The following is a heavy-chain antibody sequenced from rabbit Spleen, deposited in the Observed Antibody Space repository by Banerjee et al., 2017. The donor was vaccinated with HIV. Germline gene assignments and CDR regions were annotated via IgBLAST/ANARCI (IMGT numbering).Heavy chain of an antibody. CDR2: IDPIFANT. CDR1: GFDFSNYG. Sequence: QEQLVESGGGLVQPGGSLKLSCKASGFDFSNYGVSWVRQAPGKGLEWIGYIDPIFANTYYASWVNGRFTISSHNAQNTLYLQLNSLTAADTATYFCVRDKASISGDYGPYYFNLWGPGTLVTVS. D-gene: IGHD1-1*01. J-gene: IGHJ4*01. V-gene: IGHV1S47*01. CDR3: VRDKASISGDYGPYYFNL.